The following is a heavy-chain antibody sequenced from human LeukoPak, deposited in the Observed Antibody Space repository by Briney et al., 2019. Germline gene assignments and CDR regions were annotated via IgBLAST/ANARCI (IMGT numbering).Heavy chain of an antibody. D-gene: IGHD5-18*01. CDR2: IIPIFGTA. CDR3: ARGTYSYGYWFDP. J-gene: IGHJ5*02. Sequence: SVKVSCKASGGTFSSYAISWVRQAPGQGLEWMGGIIPIFGTANYAQKFQGRVTITTDESTSTAYMELSSLRSEDTAVYYCARGTYSYGYWFDPWGQGTLVTVSS. CDR1: GGTFSSYA. V-gene: IGHV1-69*05.